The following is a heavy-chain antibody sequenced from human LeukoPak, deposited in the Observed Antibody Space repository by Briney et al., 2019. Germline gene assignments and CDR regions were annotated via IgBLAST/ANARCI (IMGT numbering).Heavy chain of an antibody. Sequence: PGGSLRHSCAASGFTFISYEMNWLRRAPGKGLEWVSYSNSSGSTIYCADSVKGRFTISRDNAKNSLSLQINSLRAEDTAVYYCARDHIAVAVPFDYWGQGTLVTVSS. J-gene: IGHJ4*02. CDR1: GFTFISYE. V-gene: IGHV3-48*03. D-gene: IGHD6-19*01. CDR3: ARDHIAVAVPFDY. CDR2: SNSSGSTI.